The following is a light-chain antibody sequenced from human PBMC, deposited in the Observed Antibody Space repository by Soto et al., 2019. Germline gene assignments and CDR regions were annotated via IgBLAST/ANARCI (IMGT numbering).Light chain of an antibody. Sequence: QSVLTQPPSVSGAPGQRVTISCTGSRSNIGAGYDVHWYQQFPGTAPKLLIYGNSNRPSGVPDRFSGSKSGTSASLAITGLQAEDEADYYCQSYDSSLSVVFGGGTKLTV. CDR3: QSYDSSLSVV. J-gene: IGLJ2*01. CDR1: RSNIGAGYD. V-gene: IGLV1-40*01. CDR2: GNS.